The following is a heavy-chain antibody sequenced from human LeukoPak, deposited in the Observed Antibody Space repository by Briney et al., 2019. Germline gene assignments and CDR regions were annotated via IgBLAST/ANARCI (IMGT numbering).Heavy chain of an antibody. CDR3: ARDAVTGDSSGWYKPFPFDY. J-gene: IGHJ4*02. Sequence: GGSLRLSCAASGFTLSNYNMNWVRRAPGKGLEWVSSISGSNSYLFFADSVKGRFTISRDNTKNSLYLQMNSLRVDDTAVYYCARDAVTGDSSGWYKPFPFDYWGQGSLVTVSS. V-gene: IGHV3-21*01. CDR2: ISGSNSYL. CDR1: GFTLSNYN. D-gene: IGHD6-19*01.